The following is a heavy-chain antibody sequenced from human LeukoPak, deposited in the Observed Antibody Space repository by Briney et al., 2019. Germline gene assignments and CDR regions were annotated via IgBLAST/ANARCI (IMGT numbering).Heavy chain of an antibody. CDR2: IIPIFGTA. V-gene: IGHV1-69*06. J-gene: IGHJ3*02. CDR3: AREGGSGYRYDAFDI. Sequence: GASVKVSCKASGYTFTSYDISWVRQAPGQGLEWMGGIIPIFGTANYARKFQGRVTITADKSTSTAYMELSSLRSEDTAVYYCAREGGSGYRYDAFDIWGQGTMVTVSS. D-gene: IGHD3-22*01. CDR1: GYTFTSYD.